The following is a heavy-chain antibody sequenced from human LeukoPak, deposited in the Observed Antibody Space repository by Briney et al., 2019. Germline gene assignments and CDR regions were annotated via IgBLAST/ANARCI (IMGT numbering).Heavy chain of an antibody. Sequence: SETLSLTCTVSGGSISSGGYYWSWIRQHPGKGLEWIGYIYYSGSTYYNPSLKSRFTISVDTSKNQFSLKLSSVTAADTAVYYCARDRGGLFDYWGQGTLVTVSS. CDR2: IYYSGST. J-gene: IGHJ4*02. CDR3: ARDRGGLFDY. D-gene: IGHD3-16*01. CDR1: GGSISSGGYY. V-gene: IGHV4-31*03.